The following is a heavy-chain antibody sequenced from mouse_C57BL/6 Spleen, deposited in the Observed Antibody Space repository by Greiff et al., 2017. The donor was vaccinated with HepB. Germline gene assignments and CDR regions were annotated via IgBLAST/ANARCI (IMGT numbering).Heavy chain of an antibody. V-gene: IGHV2-2*01. CDR3: ARNVYYYGSRYWYFDV. CDR1: GFSLTSYG. CDR2: IWSGGST. J-gene: IGHJ1*03. Sequence: VMLVESGPGLVQPSQSLSITCTVSGFSLTSYGVHWVRQSPGKGLEWLGVIWSGGSTDYNAAFISRLSISKDNSKGQVFFKMNSLQADDTAIYYCARNVYYYGSRYWYFDVWGTGTTVTVSS. D-gene: IGHD1-1*01.